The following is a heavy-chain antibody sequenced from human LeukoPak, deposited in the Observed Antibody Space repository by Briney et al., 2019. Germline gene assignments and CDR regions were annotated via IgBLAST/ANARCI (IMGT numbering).Heavy chain of an antibody. J-gene: IGHJ4*02. CDR3: ARQAGGY. CDR2: IYHSGST. D-gene: IGHD6-13*01. Sequence: NSSETLSLTCTVSGYSISSGYYWGWIRQPPGKGLEWIGNIYHSGSTYYNPSLKSRVTISVDTSKNQFSLKLNSVTAADTAVYYCARQAGGYWGQGTLVTVSS. V-gene: IGHV4-38-2*02. CDR1: GYSISSGYY.